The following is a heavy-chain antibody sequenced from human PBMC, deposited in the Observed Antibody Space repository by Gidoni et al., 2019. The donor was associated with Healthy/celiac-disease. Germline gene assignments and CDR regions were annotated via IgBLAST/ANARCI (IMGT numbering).Heavy chain of an antibody. CDR2: IYYSGRP. CDR1: GGSISSYY. V-gene: IGHV4-59*01. Sequence: QVHLQESGPGLVKPSETLSLTCTVSGGSISSYYWSWIRQPPGKGLEWIGYIYYSGRPNYNPSLKSRVTISVDTSKNQFSLKLSSVTAADTAVYYCARDRIVGATTSAFDIWGQGTMVTVSS. CDR3: ARDRIVGATTSAFDI. J-gene: IGHJ3*02. D-gene: IGHD1-26*01.